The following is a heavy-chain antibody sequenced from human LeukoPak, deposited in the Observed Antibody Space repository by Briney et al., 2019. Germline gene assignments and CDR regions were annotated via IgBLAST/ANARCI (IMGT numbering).Heavy chain of an antibody. J-gene: IGHJ4*02. D-gene: IGHD3-16*01. CDR1: GFTFSNFA. CDR3: AKVGAGWVAFEY. Sequence: GGSLRLTCAASGFTFSNFAMSWVRQAPGKGLQWVSAISDSGGGTFYADSVKGRFTISRDNSKNTLCLQMNSLRAEDTAVYYCAKVGAGWVAFEYWGQGTLVTVSS. V-gene: IGHV3-23*01. CDR2: ISDSGGGT.